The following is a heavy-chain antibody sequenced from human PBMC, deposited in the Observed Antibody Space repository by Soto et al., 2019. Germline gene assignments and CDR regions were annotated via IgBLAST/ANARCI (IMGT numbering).Heavy chain of an antibody. J-gene: IGHJ3*02. CDR1: GGSLSGYL. V-gene: IGHV4-34*01. CDR2: INHSGST. CDR3: ARDQPGIWDAFDI. D-gene: IGHD6-13*01. Sequence: PSETLSLPRALYGGSLSGYLRRWIRQPPGKGLEWIGEINHSGSTNYNPSLKSRVTISVDTSKNQFSLKLSSVTAADTAVYYCARDQPGIWDAFDIWGQGTMVTVSS.